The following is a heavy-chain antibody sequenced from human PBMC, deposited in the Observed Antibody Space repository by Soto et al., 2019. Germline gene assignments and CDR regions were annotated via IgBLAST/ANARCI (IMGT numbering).Heavy chain of an antibody. J-gene: IGHJ6*02. CDR2: INHSGST. V-gene: IGHV4-34*01. Sequence: SETLSLTCAVYGVSFSGYYWSWIRQPPGKGLEWIGEINHSGSTNYNPSLKSRVTISVDTSKNQFSLKLSSVTAADTAVYYCARWYNYGHYYYYYGMDVWGQGTTVTVS. CDR1: GVSFSGYY. CDR3: ARWYNYGHYYYYYGMDV. D-gene: IGHD1-20*01.